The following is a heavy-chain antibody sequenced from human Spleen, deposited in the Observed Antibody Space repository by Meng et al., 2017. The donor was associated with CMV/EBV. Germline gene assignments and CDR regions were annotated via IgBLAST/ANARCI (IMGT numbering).Heavy chain of an antibody. D-gene: IGHD3-3*01. J-gene: IGHJ4*02. CDR1: GYTFTGYY. CDR3: ARCDFWSGCDY. CDR2: INPNSGGT. V-gene: IGHV1-2*02. Sequence: ASVKVSCKASGYTFTGYYMHWVRQAPGQGLEWMGWINPNSGGTNYAQKFQGRVTMTRDTSISTAYMELRSLRSDDTAVYYCARCDFWSGCDYWGQGTLVTVSS.